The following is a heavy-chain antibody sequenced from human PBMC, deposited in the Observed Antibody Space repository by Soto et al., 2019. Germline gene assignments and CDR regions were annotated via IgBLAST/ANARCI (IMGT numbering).Heavy chain of an antibody. D-gene: IGHD1-26*01. CDR3: ARDREATWLIFDM. J-gene: IGHJ3*02. V-gene: IGHV1-69*01. Sequence: QMQLVQSGTEVKTPGSSVKVSCRASGDILSSPAVSWVRQAPGQGLEWMGGIIVHYGTANYAQNFQGRVTITADESTRTAYLELHSLRPNDTAMYYCARDREATWLIFDMWGQGTMVIVSP. CDR2: IIVHYGTA. CDR1: GDILSSPA.